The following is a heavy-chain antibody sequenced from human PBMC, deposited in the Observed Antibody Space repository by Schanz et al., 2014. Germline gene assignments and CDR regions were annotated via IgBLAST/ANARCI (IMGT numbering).Heavy chain of an antibody. Sequence: EVQLVESGGGLIQPGGSLRLSCAVSGFTVSTNYMSWVRQAPGKGLEWVSSLYIGGGSTRYADSVKGRFIISRDSSKNTRFLQMNSLRADDTAVYFCARDEGRDGYNLAFDVWGQGTLVTVSS. J-gene: IGHJ3*01. V-gene: IGHV3-53*01. CDR3: ARDEGRDGYNLAFDV. D-gene: IGHD5-12*01. CDR1: GFTVSTNY. CDR2: LYIGGGST.